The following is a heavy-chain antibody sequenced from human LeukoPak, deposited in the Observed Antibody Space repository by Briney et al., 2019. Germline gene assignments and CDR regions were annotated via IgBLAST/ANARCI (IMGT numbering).Heavy chain of an antibody. CDR2: IYYSGSS. CDR3: ARLDDYYYYGMDV. J-gene: IGHJ6*02. CDR1: GGSISSYY. V-gene: IGHV4-59*01. Sequence: SETLSLTCTVSGGSISSYYWSWIRRPPGKGLEWVGYIYYSGSSNYNPSFKSRVTISVDTSKNQFSLKLSSVTAADTAVYYCARLDDYYYYGMDVWGQGTTVTVSS. D-gene: IGHD3-9*01.